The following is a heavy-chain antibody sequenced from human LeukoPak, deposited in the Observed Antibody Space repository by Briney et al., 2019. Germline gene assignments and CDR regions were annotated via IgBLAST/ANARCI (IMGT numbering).Heavy chain of an antibody. V-gene: IGHV4-34*01. J-gene: IGHJ4*02. CDR2: INHSGST. CDR3: SRHWGPKGARGDYFDY. D-gene: IGHD3-16*01. CDR1: GGSFSGYY. Sequence: SETLSLTCAVYGGSFSGYYWGWIRQPPGKGLEWIGEINHSGSTNYNPSLKSRVTISVDTSKNQFSLKLSSVTAADTAVYYWSRHWGPKGARGDYFDYLGQGTLVTVSS.